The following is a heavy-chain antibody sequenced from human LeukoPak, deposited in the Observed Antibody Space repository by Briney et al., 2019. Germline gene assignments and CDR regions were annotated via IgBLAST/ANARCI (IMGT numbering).Heavy chain of an antibody. CDR3: ARGIGASSGWYVIDY. CDR2: INGGNGNT. V-gene: IGHV1-3*01. J-gene: IGHJ4*02. Sequence: ASVKVSCKASGGTFSSYAISWVRQAPGQRLEWMGWINGGNGNTKYSQKFQGRVTITRDTSATTAYTELSRLRSEDTAVYYCARGIGASSGWYVIDYWGQGTLVTVSS. D-gene: IGHD6-19*01. CDR1: GGTFSSYA.